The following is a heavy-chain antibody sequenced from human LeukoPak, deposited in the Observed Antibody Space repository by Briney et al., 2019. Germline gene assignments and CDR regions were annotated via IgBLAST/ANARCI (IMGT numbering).Heavy chain of an antibody. V-gene: IGHV3-74*01. CDR3: AREDRVDNSPGTFDI. J-gene: IGHJ3*02. CDR1: GFTFSSYY. CDR2: INSDGSST. Sequence: PGGSLRLSCAASGFTFSSYYMHWVRQAPGKGPVWVSRINSDGSSTNYADSVKGRFTIFRDNAKNTLYLQMNSLRAEDTAVFYCAREDRVDNSPGTFDIWGQGTMVIVSS. D-gene: IGHD1-1*01.